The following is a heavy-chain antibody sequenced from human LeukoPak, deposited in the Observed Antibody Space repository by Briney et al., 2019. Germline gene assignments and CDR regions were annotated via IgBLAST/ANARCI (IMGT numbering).Heavy chain of an antibody. D-gene: IGHD5-12*01. CDR3: ARASLVAPRNYYMDV. J-gene: IGHJ6*03. V-gene: IGHV1-2*02. CDR1: GYTFTGYY. Sequence: ASVKVSCKASGYTFTGYYMHWVRPAPGQGLEWMGWINPNSGGTNYAQKLQGRVTMTRDTSISTAYMELSRLRSDDTAVYYCARASLVAPRNYYMDVWGKGTTVTVSS. CDR2: INPNSGGT.